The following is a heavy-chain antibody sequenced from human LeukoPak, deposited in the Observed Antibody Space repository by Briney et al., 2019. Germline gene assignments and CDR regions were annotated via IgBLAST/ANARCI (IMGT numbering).Heavy chain of an antibody. CDR2: ISGSGGST. J-gene: IGHJ4*02. Sequence: GGSLRLTCAASGFTVSSYGMSWVRQAPGKGLEWVSAISGSGGSTYYADSVKGRFTISRDNSKNTLYLQMNSLRAEDTAVYYCAKVRCSSSKDTAMVQPVDYWGQGTLVTVSS. CDR1: GFTVSSYG. V-gene: IGHV3-23*01. CDR3: AKVRCSSSKDTAMVQPVDY. D-gene: IGHD5-18*01.